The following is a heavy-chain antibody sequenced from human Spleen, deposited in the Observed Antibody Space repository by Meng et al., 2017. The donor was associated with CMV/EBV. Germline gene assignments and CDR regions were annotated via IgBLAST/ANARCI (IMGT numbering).Heavy chain of an antibody. V-gene: IGHV3-21*04. J-gene: IGHJ6*02. Sequence: GESLKISCAASGFTFSGYSMNWVRQAPGKGLEWVSMISSSSRYIYYADSVKGRFTMSRDNSKNTLYLQMNSLRAEDTAVYYCAKVLREGEPRPIWYYYGMDVWGQGTTVTVSS. CDR3: AKVLREGEPRPIWYYYGMDV. CDR2: ISSSSRYI. D-gene: IGHD3-16*01. CDR1: GFTFSGYS.